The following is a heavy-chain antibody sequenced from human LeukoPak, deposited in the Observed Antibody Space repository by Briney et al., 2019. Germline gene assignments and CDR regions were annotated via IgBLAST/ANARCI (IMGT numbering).Heavy chain of an antibody. J-gene: IGHJ3*02. CDR2: IPSSGGTI. V-gene: IGHV3-48*03. CDR1: GFTFNNYE. Sequence: GGSLRLSCAASGFTFNNYEMNWVRQAPGKGLEWVSYIPSSGGTIYYADSVKGRFTMSRDNAKNSVYLQMNSLRAEDTAVYYCARDDYGATLDAFDIWGQGTMVTVSS. D-gene: IGHD4-17*01. CDR3: ARDDYGATLDAFDI.